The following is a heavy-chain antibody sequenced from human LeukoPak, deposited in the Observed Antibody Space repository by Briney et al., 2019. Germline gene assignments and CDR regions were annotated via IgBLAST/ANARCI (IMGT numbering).Heavy chain of an antibody. D-gene: IGHD3-22*01. Sequence: PSGTLSLTCAVSGGSISSSNWWSWVRQPPGKGLEWIGEIYHSGSTNYNPSLKSRVTIPVDKSKNQFSLKLSPVTAADTAVYYCARRFYYDSGTYYYYFDYWAQGTLVTVSS. CDR1: GGSISSSNW. CDR3: ARRFYYDSGTYYYYFDY. CDR2: IYHSGST. V-gene: IGHV4-4*02. J-gene: IGHJ4*02.